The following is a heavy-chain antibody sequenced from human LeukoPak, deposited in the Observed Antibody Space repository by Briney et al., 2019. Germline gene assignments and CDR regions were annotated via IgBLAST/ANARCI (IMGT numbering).Heavy chain of an antibody. D-gene: IGHD3-10*01. J-gene: IGHJ4*02. CDR2: INHSGST. Sequence: SETLSLTCAVYGGSFSGYYWSWIRQPPGKGLEWIGEINHSGSTNYNPSLKSRVTISVDTSKNQFSLKLSSVTAADTAVYYCARRIPMVRGPKTLDYWGQGTLVTVSS. CDR1: GGSFSGYY. CDR3: ARRIPMVRGPKTLDY. V-gene: IGHV4-34*01.